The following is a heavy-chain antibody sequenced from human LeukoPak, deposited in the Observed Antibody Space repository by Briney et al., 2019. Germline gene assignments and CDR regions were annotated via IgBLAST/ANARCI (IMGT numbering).Heavy chain of an antibody. Sequence: SETLSPTCAVYGGSFTGYYWSWVRQPPGKGLEWIGEINHSGSTNYNPSLKSRVTISVDTSKNQFSLKLTSVTAADTAVYYCARGAARRDGYKWGQGTQVTVSS. D-gene: IGHD5-24*01. CDR3: ARGAARRDGYK. CDR2: INHSGST. CDR1: GGSFTGYY. J-gene: IGHJ4*02. V-gene: IGHV4-34*01.